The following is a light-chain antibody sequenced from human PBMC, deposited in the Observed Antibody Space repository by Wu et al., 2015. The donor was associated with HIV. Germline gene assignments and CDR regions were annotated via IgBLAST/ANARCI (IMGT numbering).Light chain of an antibody. CDR1: QTVSSNY. Sequence: EIVLTQSPGTLSLSPGERATLSCRASQTVSSNYLAWYQQRPGQAPRLLIYLASRRNAGIPDRFSGSGSGTDFTLTISRLEPEDFAVYYCQQYGSSPRTFGQGTKVEIK. CDR2: LAS. CDR3: QQYGSSPRT. V-gene: IGKV3-20*01. J-gene: IGKJ1*01.